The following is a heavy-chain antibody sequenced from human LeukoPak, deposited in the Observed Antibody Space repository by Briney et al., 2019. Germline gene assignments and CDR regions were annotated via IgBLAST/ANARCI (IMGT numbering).Heavy chain of an antibody. V-gene: IGHV3-30*19. J-gene: IGHJ4*02. CDR1: GFTFSSYG. Sequence: PGRSLRLSCAASGFTFSSYGMHWVRQAPVKGLEWVAVISYDGSNKYYADSVKGRFTISRDNSKNTLYLQMNSLRAEDTAVYYCARDLGGGSGGYWGQGTLVTVSS. CDR3: ARDLGGGSGGY. CDR2: ISYDGSNK. D-gene: IGHD3-10*01.